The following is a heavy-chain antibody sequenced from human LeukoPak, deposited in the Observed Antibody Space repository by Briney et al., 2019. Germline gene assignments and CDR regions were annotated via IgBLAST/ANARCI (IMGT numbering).Heavy chain of an antibody. CDR2: INHSGST. J-gene: IGHJ6*02. Sequence: SETLSLTCAVYGGSFSGYYWSWIRQPPGKGLEWIGEINHSGSTNYNPSLKSRVTISVDTSKNQFSLKLSSVTAADTAVYYCARSGHPRITMVRGVSYYGMDVWGQGTTVTVSS. D-gene: IGHD3-10*01. V-gene: IGHV4-34*01. CDR1: GGSFSGYY. CDR3: ARSGHPRITMVRGVSYYGMDV.